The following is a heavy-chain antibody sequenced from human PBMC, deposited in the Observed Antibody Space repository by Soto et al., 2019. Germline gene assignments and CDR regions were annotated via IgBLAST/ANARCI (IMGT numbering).Heavy chain of an antibody. CDR2: TYYRSKWYN. J-gene: IGHJ6*02. CDR1: GDSVSSNSAA. Sequence: PSQTLSLTCAIPGDSVSSNSAAWNWIRQSPSRGLEWLGRTYYRSKWYNDYAVSVKSRITINPDTSKNQFSLQLNSVTPEDTAVYYCARVDIVVVPAAIPGGTYYCYGMDVWGQGTTVTVSS. CDR3: ARVDIVVVPAAIPGGTYYCYGMDV. D-gene: IGHD2-2*02. V-gene: IGHV6-1*01.